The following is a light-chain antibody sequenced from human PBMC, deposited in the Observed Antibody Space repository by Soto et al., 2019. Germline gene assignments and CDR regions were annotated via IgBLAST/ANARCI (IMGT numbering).Light chain of an antibody. CDR2: ATN. J-gene: IGLJ3*02. V-gene: IGLV1-44*01. Sequence: QSVLTQPPSASGTPGQRVIVSCSGSGSNIGRANINWYQQLPGEAPKLLIYATNRRPSGVPDRFSGSKSGTSASLAISGLQSEDEADYYCAGRDDSLKGWVFGGGTKLTVL. CDR3: AGRDDSLKGWV. CDR1: GSNIGRAN.